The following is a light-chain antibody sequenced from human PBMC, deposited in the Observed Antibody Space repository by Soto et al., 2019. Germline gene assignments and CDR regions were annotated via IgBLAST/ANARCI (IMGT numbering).Light chain of an antibody. CDR3: QQYGNSPPGT. V-gene: IGKV3-15*01. CDR2: GAS. J-gene: IGKJ5*01. Sequence: EMVMTQSLATLSVSPGERATLSCRASQSVGSNLAWYQQKPGQAPRLLIYGASTRATGIPARFSGSGSGTEFTLTISRLEPEDFAVYFCQQYGNSPPGTFXQGTRMEIK. CDR1: QSVGSN.